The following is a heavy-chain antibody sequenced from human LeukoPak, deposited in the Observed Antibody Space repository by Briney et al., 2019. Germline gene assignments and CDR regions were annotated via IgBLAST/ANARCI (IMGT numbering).Heavy chain of an antibody. CDR2: ISSSGSTI. J-gene: IGHJ6*02. V-gene: IGHV3-11*04. CDR3: AKYSSSTNYYYGMDV. Sequence: GGSLRLSCAASGFTFSDYYMSWIRQAPGKGLEWVSYISSSGSTIYYADSVKGRFTISRDNSKNTVYLQMNSLRAEDTAVYYCAKYSSSTNYYYGMDVWGQGTTVTVSS. CDR1: GFTFSDYY. D-gene: IGHD6-6*01.